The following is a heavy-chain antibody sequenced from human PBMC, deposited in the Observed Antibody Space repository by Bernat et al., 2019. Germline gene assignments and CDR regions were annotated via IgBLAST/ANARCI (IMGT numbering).Heavy chain of an antibody. V-gene: IGHV3-30*18. Sequence: QVQLVESGGGVVQPGRSLRLSCAASGFTFSSYGMHWVRQAPGKGLEWVAVITYDGSNKYYAASVKGRFTISRDNSKNTLYLQMNSLRAEDTAVYYCAKDSSGWGDYFDYWGQGTLVTVSS. CDR2: ITYDGSNK. D-gene: IGHD6-19*01. CDR3: AKDSSGWGDYFDY. CDR1: GFTFSSYG. J-gene: IGHJ4*02.